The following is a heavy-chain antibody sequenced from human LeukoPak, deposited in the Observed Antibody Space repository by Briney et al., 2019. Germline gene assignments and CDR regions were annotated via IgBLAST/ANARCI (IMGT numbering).Heavy chain of an antibody. D-gene: IGHD3-9*01. V-gene: IGHV3-21*01. Sequence: GGSLRLSCAVSGFTFSSYSMNWVRQAPGKGLEWVSFISSSSTYIYYADSVKGRFTISRDNSKNTLYLQMNSLRAEDTAVYYCARSPLYYDILTGYYYFDYWGQGTLVTVSS. J-gene: IGHJ4*02. CDR3: ARSPLYYDILTGYYYFDY. CDR2: ISSSSTYI. CDR1: GFTFSSYS.